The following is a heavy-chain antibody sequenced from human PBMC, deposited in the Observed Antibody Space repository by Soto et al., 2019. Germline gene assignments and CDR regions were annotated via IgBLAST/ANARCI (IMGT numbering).Heavy chain of an antibody. Sequence: QVQLQESGPGLVKPSQTLSLTCTVSGGSISSADYYWSWIRQHPGKGLEWIGYIYYSGSTYYNPSLKSRVTISVATYKYQFSLKLSSVTAADTAVYYCARYGSGTYYPTTFDYWGQGTLVTVSS. CDR1: GGSISSADYY. V-gene: IGHV4-31*03. CDR3: ARYGSGTYYPTTFDY. D-gene: IGHD3-10*01. CDR2: IYYSGST. J-gene: IGHJ4*02.